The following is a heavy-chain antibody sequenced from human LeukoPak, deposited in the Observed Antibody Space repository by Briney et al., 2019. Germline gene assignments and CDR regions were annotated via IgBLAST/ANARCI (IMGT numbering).Heavy chain of an antibody. V-gene: IGHV3-23*01. D-gene: IGHD1-26*01. CDR3: AKDLKGVGYYFNY. CDR2: ISDDSSFT. Sequence: GGSLRLPCVASGLIFWKYAMTWVRQAPGKGLECVSIISDDSSFTYYADSVRGRSTIFRDNSKNTLYLQMNSLKAEDTAVYYCAKDLKGVGYYFNYWGQGTLVTVSS. CDR1: GLIFWKYA. J-gene: IGHJ4*02.